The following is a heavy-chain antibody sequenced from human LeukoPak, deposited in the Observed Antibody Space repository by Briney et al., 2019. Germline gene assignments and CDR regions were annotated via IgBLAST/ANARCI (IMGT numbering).Heavy chain of an antibody. CDR2: IYPGVSDT. Sequence: GESLKISCKGSGYSFTTYWIGWVRQMPGKGLEWMGIIYPGVSDTRYSPSFQGQVTISADKSISTAYLQWSSLKASDTAMYYCARHPQLAWELRKRDAFDIWGQGTMVTVSS. D-gene: IGHD1-26*01. J-gene: IGHJ3*02. CDR1: GYSFTTYW. V-gene: IGHV5-51*01. CDR3: ARHPQLAWELRKRDAFDI.